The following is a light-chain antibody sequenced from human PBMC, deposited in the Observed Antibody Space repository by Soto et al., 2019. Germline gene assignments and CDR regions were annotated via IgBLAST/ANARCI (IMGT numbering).Light chain of an antibody. J-gene: IGLJ6*01. CDR3: GADHGRGSTFVYV. Sequence: QAVVTQPPSASASLGASVTLPCTLSSGYSNYKVDWNQQRPGKGPRFVMRVGTGGIVGSKGEGIPDRFSVLGSGLNRYLTIKNIQEEDESDSHCGADHGRGSTFVYVFGSGTQLTVL. V-gene: IGLV9-49*01. CDR2: VGTGGIVG. CDR1: SGYSNYK.